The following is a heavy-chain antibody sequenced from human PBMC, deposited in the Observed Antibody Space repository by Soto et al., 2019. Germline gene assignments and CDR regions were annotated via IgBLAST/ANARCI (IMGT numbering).Heavy chain of an antibody. Sequence: SETLSLTCTVSGGSVSSGSYYWSWIRQPPGKGLEWIGYIYYSGSTNYNPSLKSRVTISVDTSKNQFSLKLSSVTAADTAVYYCARDRIPPRSSYGMDVWGPGTTVTVSS. V-gene: IGHV4-61*01. D-gene: IGHD2-21*01. CDR3: ARDRIPPRSSYGMDV. CDR2: IYYSGST. CDR1: GGSVSSGSYY. J-gene: IGHJ6*02.